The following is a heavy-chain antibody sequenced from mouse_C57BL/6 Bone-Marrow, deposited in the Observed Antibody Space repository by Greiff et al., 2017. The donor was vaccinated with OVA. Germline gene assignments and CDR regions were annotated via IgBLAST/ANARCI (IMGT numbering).Heavy chain of an antibody. CDR3: ARYIDYYAWYCDV. CDR1: GFTFTDYY. V-gene: IGHV7-3*01. CDR2: IRNKANGYTT. D-gene: IGHD1-1*01. J-gene: IGHJ1*03. Sequence: EVQLMESGGGLVQPGGSLSLSCAASGFTFTDYYMSWVRQPPGKALEWLGFIRNKANGYTTEYSASVKGRFTISRANCQSILYLQMSTLKAEDSATSYCARYIDYYAWYCDVWGTGTTVTVSA.